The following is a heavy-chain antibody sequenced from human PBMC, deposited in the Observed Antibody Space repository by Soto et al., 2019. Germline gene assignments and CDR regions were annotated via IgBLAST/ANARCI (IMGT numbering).Heavy chain of an antibody. V-gene: IGHV4-39*01. CDR1: GGSFSSNNHH. CDR3: ARHPSDFWFDP. Sequence: SSEALSLTYTDSGGSFSSNNHHWFWFRQPPGKGLEWIGSIYYGGTTYYNPSLKSRVTISVDTSKNEFSLKMDSVTVADTAVYYCARHPSDFWFDPWGQG. J-gene: IGHJ5*02. D-gene: IGHD2-21*02. CDR2: IYYGGTT.